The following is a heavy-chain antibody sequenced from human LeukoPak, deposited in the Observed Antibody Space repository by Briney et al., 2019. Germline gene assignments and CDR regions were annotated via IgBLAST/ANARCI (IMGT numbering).Heavy chain of an antibody. V-gene: IGHV4-4*07. CDR2: IYTSGST. CDR3: ARGGWRWLQFGLDAFDI. J-gene: IGHJ3*02. D-gene: IGHD5-12*01. Sequence: PSETLSLTCTVSGGSISSYYWSWIRQPAGKGLEWIGRIYTSGSTNYNPSLKSRVTISVDTSKNQFSLKLSSVTAADTAVYYCARGGWRWLQFGLDAFDIWGQGTMVTVSS. CDR1: GGSISSYY.